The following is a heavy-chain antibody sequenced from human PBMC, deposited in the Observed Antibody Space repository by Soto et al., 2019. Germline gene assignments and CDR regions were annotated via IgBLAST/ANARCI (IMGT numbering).Heavy chain of an antibody. CDR2: VYSGGKT. D-gene: IGHD2-15*01. CDR1: GFSISSNY. V-gene: IGHV3-53*02. J-gene: IGHJ4*02. CDR3: SKGCSDYTCYLDK. Sequence: EVRLVETGGGLIQSGGSLRLSCIASGFSISSNYMAWVRQVPGKGLEWVSIVYSGGKTFYADSVKGRFTISRDNSKNTLYLQMNSLRGEDTAVYFCSKGCSDYTCYLDKWVQGTLVTVSS.